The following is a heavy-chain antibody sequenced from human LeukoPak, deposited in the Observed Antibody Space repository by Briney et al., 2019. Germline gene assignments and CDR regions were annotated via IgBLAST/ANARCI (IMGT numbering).Heavy chain of an antibody. Sequence: SETLSLTCTVSGGSISSGGYYWSWFRQPAGKRLEYIGRIYGSGSSNSNPSLKSRVTMSVDTSKNQFSLKLTSVTAADTAVYYCARDGSAVVGNRLYYYMDVWGKGTTVTVSS. CDR1: GGSISSGGYY. CDR2: IYGSGSS. J-gene: IGHJ6*03. CDR3: ARDGSAVVGNRLYYYMDV. V-gene: IGHV4-61*02. D-gene: IGHD6-13*01.